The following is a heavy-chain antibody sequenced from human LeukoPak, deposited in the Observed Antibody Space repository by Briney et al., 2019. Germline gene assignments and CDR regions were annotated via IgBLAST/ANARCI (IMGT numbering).Heavy chain of an antibody. J-gene: IGHJ4*02. CDR1: GGSISSGNYY. CDR3: ARGRKQRPYDY. CDR2: INHSGST. Sequence: PSETLSLTCTVSGGSISSGNYYWSWIRQPPGKGLEWIGEINHSGSTNYNPSLKSRVTISVDTSKNQFSLKLSSVTAADTAVYYCARGRKQRPYDYWGQGTLVTVSS. D-gene: IGHD6-25*01. V-gene: IGHV4-39*07.